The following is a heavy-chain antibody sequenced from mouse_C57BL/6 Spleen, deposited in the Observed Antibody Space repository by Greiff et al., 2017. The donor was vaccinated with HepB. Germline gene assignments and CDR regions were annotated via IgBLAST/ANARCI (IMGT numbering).Heavy chain of an antibody. J-gene: IGHJ2*01. CDR2: ISYDGSN. CDR1: GYSITSGYY. Sequence: EVQLQQSGPGLVKPSQSLSLTCSVTGYSITSGYYWNWIRQFPGNKLEWMGYISYDGSNNYNPSLKNRISITRDTSKNQFFLKLNSVTTEDTATYYCARDFDRLHFDYWGQGTTLTVSS. D-gene: IGHD6-2*01. CDR3: ARDFDRLHFDY. V-gene: IGHV3-6*01.